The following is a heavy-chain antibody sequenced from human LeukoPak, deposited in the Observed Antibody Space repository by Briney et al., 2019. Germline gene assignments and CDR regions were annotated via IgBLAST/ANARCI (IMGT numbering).Heavy chain of an antibody. V-gene: IGHV1-46*01. CDR3: ARGGTNQWEQRLRGHYYYMDV. D-gene: IGHD1/OR15-1a*01. Sequence: ASVKVSCKASGYMFIGYYMHWVRQAPGQGLEWMGIINPSGGSTSYAQKFQGRVTMTRDMSTSTVYMELSSLRSEDTAVYYCARGGTNQWEQRLRGHYYYMDVWGKGTTVTVSS. J-gene: IGHJ6*03. CDR1: GYMFIGYY. CDR2: INPSGGST.